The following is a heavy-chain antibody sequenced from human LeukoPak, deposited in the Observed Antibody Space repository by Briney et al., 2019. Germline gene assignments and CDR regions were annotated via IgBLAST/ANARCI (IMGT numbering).Heavy chain of an antibody. D-gene: IGHD3-10*01. CDR3: TRDSGKSRSEWYFDL. CDR2: IWFDGSNK. J-gene: IGHJ2*01. CDR1: GFTFSSYG. Sequence: GGSLRLSCAASGFTFSSYGMHWVRQAPGKGLEWVAVIWFDGSNKFYRDSVRGRFTISRDDSKNTLYLQMHSLRVEDTAVYYCTRDSGKSRSEWYFDLWGRGTLVTVSS. V-gene: IGHV3-33*01.